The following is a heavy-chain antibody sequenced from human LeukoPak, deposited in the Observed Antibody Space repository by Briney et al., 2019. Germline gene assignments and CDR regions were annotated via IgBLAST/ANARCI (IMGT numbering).Heavy chain of an antibody. J-gene: IGHJ4*02. CDR3: ARSGVDTALDY. CDR1: GFTFSRYW. V-gene: IGHV3-7*05. D-gene: IGHD5-18*01. Sequence: GGSLRLSCAASGFTFSRYWMSWVRQAPGKGLEWVANIKQDGAEKYYVDSVKGRFTISRDNAKNSLYLQMNSLRAEDTAVYYCARSGVDTALDYWGQGTLVTVSS. CDR2: IKQDGAEK.